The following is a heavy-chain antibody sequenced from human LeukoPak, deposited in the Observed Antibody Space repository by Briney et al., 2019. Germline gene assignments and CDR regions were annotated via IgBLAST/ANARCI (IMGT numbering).Heavy chain of an antibody. V-gene: IGHV3-74*01. CDR2: INSDGSST. CDR1: GFTFSSYW. CDR3: ARVVFSGGSGSYSRAYMDV. D-gene: IGHD3-10*01. Sequence: PGGSLRLSCAASGFTFSSYWMHWVRQAPGKGLVWVSRINSDGSSTSYADSVKGRFTISRDNAKNTLYLQMNSLRAEDTAVYYCARVVFSGGSGSYSRAYMDVWGKGTTVTISS. J-gene: IGHJ6*03.